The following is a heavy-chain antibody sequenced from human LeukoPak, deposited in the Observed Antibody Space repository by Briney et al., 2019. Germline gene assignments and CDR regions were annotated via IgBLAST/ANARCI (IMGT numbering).Heavy chain of an antibody. CDR3: ARASIVVHWFDP. Sequence: PSETLSLTCTVSGGSISSGGYYWSWIRQHPGKGLEWIGYIYYSGSTYYNPSLKSRVTISVDTSKNQFSLKLSSVAAADTAVYHCARASIVVHWFDPWGQGTLVSVSS. CDR2: IYYSGST. V-gene: IGHV4-31*03. J-gene: IGHJ5*02. D-gene: IGHD2-15*01. CDR1: GGSISSGGYY.